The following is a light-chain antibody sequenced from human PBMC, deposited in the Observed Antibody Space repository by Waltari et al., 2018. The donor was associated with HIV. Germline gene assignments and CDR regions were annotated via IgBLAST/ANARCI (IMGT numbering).Light chain of an antibody. Sequence: DIQMTQSPSSLSASVGDTVTITCRASQSISSFLNWYQQKPGKAPKVLIFAASSLQSGVPSRVSGSGSGTDFTLTISSLQPEDFATYYCQQSYSTVYTFGQGTKLEIK. CDR2: AAS. CDR3: QQSYSTVYT. J-gene: IGKJ2*01. CDR1: QSISSF. V-gene: IGKV1-39*01.